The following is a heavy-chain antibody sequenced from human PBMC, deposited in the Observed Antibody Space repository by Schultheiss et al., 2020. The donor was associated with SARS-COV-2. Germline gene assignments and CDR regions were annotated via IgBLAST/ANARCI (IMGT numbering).Heavy chain of an antibody. J-gene: IGHJ4*02. D-gene: IGHD3-22*01. Sequence: GGSLRLSCAASGFTFSSYAMSWVRQAPGKGLEWVSAISGSGGSTYYADSVKGRFTISRDNAKNSLYLQMNSLRAEDTALYYCARGYYYDSGYFDYWGQGTLVTVAS. CDR1: GFTFSSYA. CDR3: ARGYYYDSGYFDY. V-gene: IGHV3-23*01. CDR2: ISGSGGST.